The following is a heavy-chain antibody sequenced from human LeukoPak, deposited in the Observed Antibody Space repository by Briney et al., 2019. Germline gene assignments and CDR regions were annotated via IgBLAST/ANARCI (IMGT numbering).Heavy chain of an antibody. Sequence: SVKVSYKASGGTFSSYAISWVRQAPGQGLEWMGGIIPIFGTANYAQKFQSRVTITADESTSTAYMELSSLRSEDTAVYYCARTLELKDRWFDPWGQGTLVTVSS. CDR1: GGTFSSYA. CDR3: ARTLELKDRWFDP. D-gene: IGHD1-7*01. J-gene: IGHJ5*02. V-gene: IGHV1-69*13. CDR2: IIPIFGTA.